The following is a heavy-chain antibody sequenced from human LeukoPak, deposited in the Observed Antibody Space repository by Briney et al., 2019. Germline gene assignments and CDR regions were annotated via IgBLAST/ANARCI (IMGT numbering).Heavy chain of an antibody. V-gene: IGHV4-4*07. CDR2: IYSSGTT. CDR3: ARDLAVAGRYHYGMDV. Sequence: SETLSLTCTVSGGXMSSYYCSWIRQPAGKGLEWIGRIYSSGTTNYNPSLKSRVTMSVDTSKNQFSLKLSSVTAADTAVYYCARDLAVAGRYHYGMDVWGQGTTVTVSS. D-gene: IGHD6-19*01. J-gene: IGHJ6*02. CDR1: GGXMSSYY.